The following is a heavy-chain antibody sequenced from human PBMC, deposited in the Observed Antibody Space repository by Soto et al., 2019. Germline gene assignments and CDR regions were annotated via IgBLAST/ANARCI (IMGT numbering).Heavy chain of an antibody. Sequence: SETLSLTCTVSGGSISSYYWSWIRQPPGKGLEWIGYIYYSGSTNYNPSLKSRVTISVDTSKNQFSLKLSSVTAADTAVYYCARDVLAEGTWYSSSWGNWFDPWGQGTLVTVSS. J-gene: IGHJ5*02. D-gene: IGHD6-13*01. CDR3: ARDVLAEGTWYSSSWGNWFDP. CDR1: GGSISSYY. CDR2: IYYSGST. V-gene: IGHV4-59*01.